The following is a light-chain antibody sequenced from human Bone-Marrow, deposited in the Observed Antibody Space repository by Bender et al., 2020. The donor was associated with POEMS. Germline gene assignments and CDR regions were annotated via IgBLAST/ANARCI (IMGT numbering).Light chain of an antibody. CDR2: GYN. Sequence: QSALTQPRSVSGSPGQSVTISCTGSSSNTGSGYDINWYQHLPGTAPKLLIYGYNNRPSGVPDRFSGSKSGTSASLAITGLQAEDEGDYYCQSYDSSLSGWVFGGGTKLTVL. J-gene: IGLJ3*02. CDR1: SSNTGSGYD. V-gene: IGLV1-40*01. CDR3: QSYDSSLSGWV.